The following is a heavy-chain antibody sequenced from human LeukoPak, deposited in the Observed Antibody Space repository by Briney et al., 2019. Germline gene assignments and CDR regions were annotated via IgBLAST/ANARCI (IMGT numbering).Heavy chain of an antibody. J-gene: IGHJ3*02. CDR3: ARGDSLTFLDAFDI. V-gene: IGHV1-24*01. Sequence: ASVKVSCKVSGFTLTELSIHWVRQAPGKGPEWMGGFDPENGKTVYPQKFQGRVTMTEDTSTDTAYMEVTSLTFEDTAVYYCARGDSLTFLDAFDIWGQGTAVTVSS. CDR1: GFTLTELS. D-gene: IGHD2/OR15-2a*01. CDR2: FDPENGKT.